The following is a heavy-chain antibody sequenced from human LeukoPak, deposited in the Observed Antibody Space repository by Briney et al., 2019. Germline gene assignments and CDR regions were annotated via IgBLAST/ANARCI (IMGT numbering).Heavy chain of an antibody. CDR3: ARGYDSSGYYYGGLDY. J-gene: IGHJ4*02. CDR2: ISAYNGNT. V-gene: IGHV1-18*01. Sequence: GASVKVSCKASGYTFTSYGISWVGQAPGQGLEWMGWISAYNGNTNYAQKLQGRVTMTTDTSTSTAYMELRSLRSDDTAVYYCARGYDSSGYYYGGLDYWGQGTLVTVSS. D-gene: IGHD3-22*01. CDR1: GYTFTSYG.